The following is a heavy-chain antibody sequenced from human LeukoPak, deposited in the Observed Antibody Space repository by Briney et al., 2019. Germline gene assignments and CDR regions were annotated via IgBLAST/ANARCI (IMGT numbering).Heavy chain of an antibody. J-gene: IGHJ4*02. CDR1: GGSISSYY. D-gene: IGHD1-14*01. Sequence: SETLSLTCTVSGGSISSYYWSWIRQPPGNGLEWIGYIYYSGSTNYNPSLKSRVTISVDTSKNQFSLKLSSVTAADTALYYCARSTRSLYYFDYWGQGTLVTVSS. CDR3: ARSTRSLYYFDY. CDR2: IYYSGST. V-gene: IGHV4-59*08.